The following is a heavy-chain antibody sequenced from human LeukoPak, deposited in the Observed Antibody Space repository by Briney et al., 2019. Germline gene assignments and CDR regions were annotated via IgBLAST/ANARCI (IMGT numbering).Heavy chain of an antibody. CDR2: IYHSGST. V-gene: IGHV4-30-2*01. J-gene: IGHJ4*02. Sequence: SETPSLTCTVSGGSISSGGYYWSWIRQPPGKGLEWIGYIYHSGSTYYNPSLKSRVTISVDRSKNQFSLKLSSVTAADTAVYYCARMGGGNYYDSSGYESPFDYWGQGTLVTVSS. CDR1: GGSISSGGYY. D-gene: IGHD3-22*01. CDR3: ARMGGGNYYDSSGYESPFDY.